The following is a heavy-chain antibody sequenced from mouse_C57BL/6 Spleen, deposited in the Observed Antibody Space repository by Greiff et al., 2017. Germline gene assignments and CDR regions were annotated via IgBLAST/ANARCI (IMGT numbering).Heavy chain of an antibody. J-gene: IGHJ4*01. CDR1: GYTFTDYN. V-gene: IGHV1-22*01. CDR3: ATVGDGDYYAMDY. CDR2: INPNNGGT. Sequence: VQLQQSGPELVKPGASVKMSCKASGYTFTDYNMHWVKQSHGKSLEWIGYINPNNGGTSYNQKFKGKATLTVNKSSSTAYMELRSLTSEDSAVYYCATVGDGDYYAMDYWGQGTSVTVSS.